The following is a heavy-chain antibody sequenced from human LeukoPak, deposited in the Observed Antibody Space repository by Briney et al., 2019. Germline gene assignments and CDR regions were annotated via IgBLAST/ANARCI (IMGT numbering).Heavy chain of an antibody. D-gene: IGHD4/OR15-4a*01. Sequence: PGRSLRLSCAASGFTFSSYAMHWVRQAPGKGLEWVAVISYDGSNKYYADSAKGRFTISRDNSKNTLYLQMNSLRAEDTAVYYCAKEGAGARRHYYYGMDVWGQGTTVTVSS. V-gene: IGHV3-30*04. CDR3: AKEGAGARRHYYYGMDV. CDR2: ISYDGSNK. CDR1: GFTFSSYA. J-gene: IGHJ6*02.